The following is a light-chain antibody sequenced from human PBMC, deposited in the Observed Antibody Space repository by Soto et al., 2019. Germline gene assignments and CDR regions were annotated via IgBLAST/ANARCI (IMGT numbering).Light chain of an antibody. CDR1: DIGAKV. J-gene: IGLJ2*01. Sequence: SYDLTQPPSVSVAPGQTARITFGGNDIGAKVVHWYQQKKPGQAPVLVVFDDRARPSTIPERFSGSNSGNTATLTISRVEAGDEADYYCQVWHSTSVRVFGGGTK. CDR2: DDR. V-gene: IGLV3-21*02. CDR3: QVWHSTSVRV.